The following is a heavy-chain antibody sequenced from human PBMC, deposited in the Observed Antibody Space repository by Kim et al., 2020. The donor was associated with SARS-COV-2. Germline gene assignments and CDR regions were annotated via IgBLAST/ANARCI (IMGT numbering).Heavy chain of an antibody. J-gene: IGHJ4*02. Sequence: ADSGKARLTAANDNSKNSLYLQMNSLRTEDTALYYCAKVKEARYQLIPLDYWGQGTLVTVSS. D-gene: IGHD1-20*01. CDR3: AKVKEARYQLIPLDY. V-gene: IGHV3-43*01.